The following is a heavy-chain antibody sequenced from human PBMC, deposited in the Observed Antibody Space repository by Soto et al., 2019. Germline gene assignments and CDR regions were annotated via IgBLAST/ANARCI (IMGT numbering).Heavy chain of an antibody. CDR1: GYTFTSYD. J-gene: IGHJ4*02. V-gene: IGHV1-8*01. CDR2: MNPNSGTT. D-gene: IGHD3-22*01. Sequence: QVQLVQSGAEVKKPGASVKVSCKASGYTFTSYDINWVRQATGQGLEWMGWMNPNSGTTGYAQKFQGRVTMPRNTSISTAYMELSSLRSEDTAVYYCARADYYDRSGYLLPCGYWCQGTLVTVSS. CDR3: ARADYYDRSGYLLPCGY.